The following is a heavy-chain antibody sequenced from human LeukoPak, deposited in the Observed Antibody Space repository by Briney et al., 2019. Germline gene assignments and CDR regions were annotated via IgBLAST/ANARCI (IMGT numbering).Heavy chain of an antibody. Sequence: GSLRLSCAASGFTFSNYAMSWVRPAPGKGLEWVSGISGTGTSTYYAESVKGRFTVSRDNSKNTLYLQMNSLRAEDTAVYYCAKAVQWLAQYFDYWGQGTLVTISS. CDR1: GFTFSNYA. CDR2: ISGTGTST. V-gene: IGHV3-23*01. CDR3: AKAVQWLAQYFDY. D-gene: IGHD6-19*01. J-gene: IGHJ4*02.